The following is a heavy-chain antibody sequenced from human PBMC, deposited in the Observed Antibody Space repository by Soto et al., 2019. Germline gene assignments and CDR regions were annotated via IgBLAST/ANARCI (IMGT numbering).Heavy chain of an antibody. V-gene: IGHV3-23*01. CDR3: AKDLGNYYYDSSGYSPYGMDV. J-gene: IGHJ6*02. CDR1: GFTFRSYA. D-gene: IGHD3-22*01. CDR2: ISASGGTT. Sequence: GGSLRLSCAASGFTFRSYAMNWVRQAPGKGLEWVSAISASGGTTYYADSVKGRFTISRDNSRNTLFLQVNSLRAEDTAVYYCAKDLGNYYYDSSGYSPYGMDVWGQGTTVTVSS.